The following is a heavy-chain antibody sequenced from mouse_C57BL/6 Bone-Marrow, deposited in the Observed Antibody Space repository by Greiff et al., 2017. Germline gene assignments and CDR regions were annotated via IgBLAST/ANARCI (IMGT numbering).Heavy chain of an antibody. CDR2: IDPENGNT. Sequence: EVQVVESVAELVRPGASVKLSCTASGFNIKNTYMHWVKQRPEQGLEWIGRIDPENGNTKYAPKFQGKATITADTSSNTAYRQLSSLTAEDSATYCGASGWLLRDWGQGTTLTVSS. D-gene: IGHD2-3*01. CDR1: GFNIKNTY. V-gene: IGHV14-3*01. J-gene: IGHJ2*01. CDR3: ASGWLLRD.